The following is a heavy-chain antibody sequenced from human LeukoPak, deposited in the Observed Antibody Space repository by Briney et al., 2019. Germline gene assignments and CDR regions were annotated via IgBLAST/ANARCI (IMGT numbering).Heavy chain of an antibody. CDR1: GVTFRNYA. D-gene: IGHD1-1*01. V-gene: IGHV3-23*01. CDR2: ISGSGGST. Sequence: GGSLRLSCAASGVTFRNYAMSWVRQAPGKGLEWVSAISGSGGSTYYADSVKGRFTISRDNSKNTLYLQMNSLRAEDTAVYYCAKARYSPYDAFDIWGQGTMVTVSS. CDR3: AKARYSPYDAFDI. J-gene: IGHJ3*02.